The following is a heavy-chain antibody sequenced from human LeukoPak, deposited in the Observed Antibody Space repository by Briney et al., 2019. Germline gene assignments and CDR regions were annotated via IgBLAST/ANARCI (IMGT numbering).Heavy chain of an antibody. V-gene: IGHV4-4*07. CDR1: GGSISSYY. CDR3: ARTTMVRGTYYMDV. Sequence: SETLSLTCSVSGGSISSYYWSWIRQPAGKGLEWIGRIHTSGSINYNPSLKSRVTISVDTSKNQFSLKLSSVTAADTAVYYCARTTMVRGTYYMDVWGKGTTVTVSS. J-gene: IGHJ6*03. D-gene: IGHD3-10*01. CDR2: IHTSGSI.